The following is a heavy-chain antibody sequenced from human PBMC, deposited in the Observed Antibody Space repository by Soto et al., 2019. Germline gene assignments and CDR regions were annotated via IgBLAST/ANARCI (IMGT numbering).Heavy chain of an antibody. CDR3: ARQVVVNYGMDV. D-gene: IGHD3-22*01. J-gene: IGHJ6*02. Sequence: ASVKVSCKASGYTFTSYDINWVRQATGQGLEWMGWMNPNSGNTGYAQKFQGRVTMTRNTSISTAYMELSSLRSEDTAMYYCARQVVVNYGMDVWGQGTTVTVSS. CDR2: MNPNSGNT. V-gene: IGHV1-8*01. CDR1: GYTFTSYD.